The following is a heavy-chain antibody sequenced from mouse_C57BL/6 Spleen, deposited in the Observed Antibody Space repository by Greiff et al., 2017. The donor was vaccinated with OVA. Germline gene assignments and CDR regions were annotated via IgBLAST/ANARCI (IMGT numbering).Heavy chain of an antibody. CDR1: GYTFTSYW. V-gene: IGHV1-72*01. J-gene: IGHJ4*01. D-gene: IGHD1-1*01. CDR3: GGYGSSSYYYAMYY. CDR2: IDPNSGGT. Sequence: QVQLQQPGAELVKPGASVKLSCKASGYTFTSYWMHWVKQRPGRGLEWIGRIDPNSGGTKYNEKFKSKATLTVDKTSSTAYMRLSSLTSEASAGYYCGGYGSSSYYYAMYYWGQGTSVTVSS.